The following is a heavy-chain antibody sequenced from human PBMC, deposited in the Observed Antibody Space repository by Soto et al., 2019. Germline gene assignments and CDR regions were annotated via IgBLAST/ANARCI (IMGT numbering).Heavy chain of an antibody. V-gene: IGHV3-13*01. CDR3: ARESPYSGNFDY. D-gene: IGHD1-26*01. J-gene: IGHJ4*02. CDR1: GFTFSSYD. Sequence: EVQLMESGGGLVQPGGSLRLSCAASGFTFSSYDMHWVRQATGKGLEWVSAIGTTGDTYYPVSVKGRFTISRENAKNSLYLQMTSLRAGDTAVYFCARESPYSGNFDYWGQGTLVTVSS. CDR2: IGTTGDT.